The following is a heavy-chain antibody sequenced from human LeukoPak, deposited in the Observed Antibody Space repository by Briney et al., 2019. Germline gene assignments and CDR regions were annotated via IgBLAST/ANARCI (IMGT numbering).Heavy chain of an antibody. CDR2: IRNKANSYTT. CDR3: AKGVYYGSGSYCYFDY. D-gene: IGHD3-10*01. V-gene: IGHV3-72*01. Sequence: GGSLRLSCAASGFTFSDHYMDWVRQAPGKGLEWVGRIRNKANSYTTEYAASVKGRFTISRDNSKNTLYLQMNSLRAEDTAVYYCAKGVYYGSGSYCYFDYWGQGTLVTVSS. J-gene: IGHJ4*02. CDR1: GFTFSDHY.